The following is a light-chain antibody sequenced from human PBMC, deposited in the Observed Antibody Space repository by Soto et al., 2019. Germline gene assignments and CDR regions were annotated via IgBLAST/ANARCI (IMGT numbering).Light chain of an antibody. CDR1: QSISIW. V-gene: IGKV1-5*03. J-gene: IGKJ1*01. Sequence: DIQMTQSPSTLSASVGDRVTITCRASQSISIWLAWYQQKPGKAPNLLISKASSLESGVTSRFIGSGSGTEFTLTISSLQPDDFATYYCQQYNNYPWTFGHGTKVEIK. CDR2: KAS. CDR3: QQYNNYPWT.